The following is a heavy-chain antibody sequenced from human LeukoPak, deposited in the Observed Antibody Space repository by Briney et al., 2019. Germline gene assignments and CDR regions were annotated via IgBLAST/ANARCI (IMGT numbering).Heavy chain of an antibody. J-gene: IGHJ4*02. CDR1: GFTFSSYA. V-gene: IGHV3-30-3*01. CDR3: ARDYSGALDY. D-gene: IGHD1-26*01. Sequence: GGSLRLSCAASGFTFSSYAMHWVRQAPGKGLEWVAVISYDGSNKYYADSVKGRFTIPRDNSRNTLYLQMNSLRAEDTAVYYCARDYSGALDYWGQGTLVTVSS. CDR2: ISYDGSNK.